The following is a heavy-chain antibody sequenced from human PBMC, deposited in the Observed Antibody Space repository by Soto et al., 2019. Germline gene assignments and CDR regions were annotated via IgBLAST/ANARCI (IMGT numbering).Heavy chain of an antibody. CDR2: IYSGGST. J-gene: IGHJ5*02. CDR1: GFTVSSNY. Sequence: GSLRLSCAASGFTVSSNYMSWVRQAPGKGLEWVSVIYSGGSTYYADSVKGRFTISRDNSKNTLYLQMNSLRAEDTAVYYCARFGRIAAAGWFDPWSQGTLVTVSS. CDR3: ARFGRIAAAGWFDP. V-gene: IGHV3-53*01. D-gene: IGHD6-13*01.